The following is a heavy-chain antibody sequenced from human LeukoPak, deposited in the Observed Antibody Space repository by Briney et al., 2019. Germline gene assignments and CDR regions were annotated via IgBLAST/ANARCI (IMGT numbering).Heavy chain of an antibody. D-gene: IGHD2-15*01. J-gene: IGHJ6*03. CDR1: GFTFSSFR. CDR2: ISGSSSDI. CDR3: ARETSDSSGFFFRYYYMDV. V-gene: IGHV3-21*01. Sequence: PGGSLRLSCAASGFTFSSFRMNWVRQAPGKWLEWVSSISGSSSDIYYADSVKGRFTISRDNAKNSLYLQMNSLRAEDTAAYYCARETSDSSGFFFRYYYMDVWGKGTTVTISS.